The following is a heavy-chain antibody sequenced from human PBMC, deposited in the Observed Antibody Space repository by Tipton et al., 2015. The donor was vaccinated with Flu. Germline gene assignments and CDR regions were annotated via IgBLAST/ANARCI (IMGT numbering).Heavy chain of an antibody. CDR2: ISGSGGSA. J-gene: IGHJ4*02. CDR1: GFTFSNYA. CDR3: AKDANWAFDY. Sequence: SLRLSCAASGFTFSNYAMRWVRQAPGKGLQWVSTISGSGGSAYFADSVKGRFTISRDDSKSTLYLQMNSLTAEDTAVYYCAKDANWAFDYWGQGTLVTVSS. V-gene: IGHV3-23*01. D-gene: IGHD1-1*01.